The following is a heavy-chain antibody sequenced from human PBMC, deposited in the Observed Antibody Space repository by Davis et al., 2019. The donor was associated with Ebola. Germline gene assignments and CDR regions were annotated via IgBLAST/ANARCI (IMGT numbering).Heavy chain of an antibody. CDR1: GFTFSSYN. Sequence: GESLKISCAASGFTFSSYNMNWVRQAPGKGLEWVANIKQDGSEKYYVDSVKGRFTISRDNAKNSLYLQMNSLRAEDTAVYYCARDGGVLGMATIGGAFDIWGQGTMVTVSS. D-gene: IGHD5-24*01. V-gene: IGHV3-7*01. CDR2: IKQDGSEK. J-gene: IGHJ3*02. CDR3: ARDGGVLGMATIGGAFDI.